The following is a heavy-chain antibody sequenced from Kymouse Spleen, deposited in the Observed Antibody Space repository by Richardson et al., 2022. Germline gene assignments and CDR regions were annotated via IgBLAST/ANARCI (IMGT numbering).Heavy chain of an antibody. CDR1: GFTFSSYD. V-gene: IGHV3-13*01. Sequence: EVQLVESGGGLVQPGGSLRLSCAASGFTFSSYDMHWVRQATGKGLEWVSAIGTAGDTYYPGSVKGRFTISRENAKNSLYLQMNSLRAGDTAVYYCARDNYSNYYGMDVWGQGTTVTVSS. D-gene: IGHD4-11,IGHD4-11*01. CDR2: IGTAGDT. J-gene: IGHJ6*02. CDR3: ARDNYSNYYGMDV.